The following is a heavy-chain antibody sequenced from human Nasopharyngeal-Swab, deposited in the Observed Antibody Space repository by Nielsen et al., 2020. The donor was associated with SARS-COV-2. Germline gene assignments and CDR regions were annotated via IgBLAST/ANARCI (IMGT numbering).Heavy chain of an antibody. V-gene: IGHV4-61*01. J-gene: IGHJ6*03. CDR3: ARGGKAGDYYYYYMDV. D-gene: IGHD6-19*01. CDR1: GGSVSSGSYY. CDR2: IYYST. Sequence: GSLRLSCTVSGGSVSSGSYYWSWIRQPPGKGLEWIGYIYYSTDYNPSLKSRVTISVDTSKNQFSLTLTSVTAADTAVYYCARGGKAGDYYYYYMDVWGKGTTVTVSS.